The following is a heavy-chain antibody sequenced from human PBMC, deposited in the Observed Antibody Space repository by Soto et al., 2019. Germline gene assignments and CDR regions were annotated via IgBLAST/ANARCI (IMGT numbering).Heavy chain of an antibody. J-gene: IGHJ3*02. Sequence: SETLSLTCAVYGGSFSGYYWSWIRQPPGKGLEWIGEINHSGSTNYNPSLKSRVTISVDTSKNQFSLKLSSVTAADTAVYYCARGGLLWFGVGSFDIWGQGTMVTVSS. CDR2: INHSGST. CDR1: GGSFSGYY. D-gene: IGHD3-10*01. V-gene: IGHV4-34*01. CDR3: ARGGLLWFGVGSFDI.